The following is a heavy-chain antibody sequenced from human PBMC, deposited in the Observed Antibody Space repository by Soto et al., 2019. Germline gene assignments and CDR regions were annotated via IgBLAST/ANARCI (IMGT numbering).Heavy chain of an antibody. CDR2: IRSKANSYAT. CDR1: GFTFSGSA. Sequence: GESLKISCAASGFTFSGSAMHWVRQASGKGLEWVGRIRSKANSYATAYAASVKGRFTISRDDSKNTAYLQMNSLKTEDTAVYYCSRAVAGEGYWGQGTLVTVSS. D-gene: IGHD6-19*01. J-gene: IGHJ4*02. V-gene: IGHV3-73*01. CDR3: SRAVAGEGY.